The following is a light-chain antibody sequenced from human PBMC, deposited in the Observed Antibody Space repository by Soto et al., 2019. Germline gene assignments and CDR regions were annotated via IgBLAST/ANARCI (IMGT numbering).Light chain of an antibody. CDR3: SSYTISSTYV. CDR2: EVT. J-gene: IGLJ1*01. V-gene: IGLV2-14*01. Sequence: QSAPTQPASVSASPGQSITISCTGTSSDVGTYDDVSWYRQHPGKGPKLLIYEVTNRPSGVSNRFSGSKSGNTASLTISGLQAEDEADYYCSSYTISSTYVFGSGTKLTVL. CDR1: SSDVGTYDD.